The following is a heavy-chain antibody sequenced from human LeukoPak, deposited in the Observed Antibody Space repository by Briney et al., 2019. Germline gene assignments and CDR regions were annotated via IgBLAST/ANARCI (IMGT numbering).Heavy chain of an antibody. CDR1: GFTFSSYS. CDR2: ISSSNSYI. J-gene: IGHJ4*02. Sequence: PGGSLRLSCAASGFTFSSYSMNWVRQAPGKGLEWVSSISSSNSYIYNADSVKGRFTISRDNAKNSLYLQMNSLRAEDTAVYYCARDQGLLVVAGRFGYWGQGTLVTVYS. D-gene: IGHD6-19*01. CDR3: ARDQGLLVVAGRFGY. V-gene: IGHV3-21*01.